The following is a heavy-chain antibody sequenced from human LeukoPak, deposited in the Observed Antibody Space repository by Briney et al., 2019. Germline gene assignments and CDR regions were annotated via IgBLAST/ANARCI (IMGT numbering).Heavy chain of an antibody. J-gene: IGHJ4*02. Sequence: WETLSLTCTVSGVSISSSTYYWGWIRQPPGKGLEWIGSINYSGDTYYNPSLKSRVTISIDTSKNQFSLKLTSVTAADTAVYYCARLTTDVDSWGQGTLVTVSS. CDR2: INYSGDT. D-gene: IGHD1-14*01. CDR3: ARLTTDVDS. V-gene: IGHV4-39*07. CDR1: GVSISSSTYY.